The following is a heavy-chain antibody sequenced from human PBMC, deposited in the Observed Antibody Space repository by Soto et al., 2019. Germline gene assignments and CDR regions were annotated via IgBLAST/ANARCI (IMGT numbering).Heavy chain of an antibody. CDR1: GFTFSSYG. V-gene: IGHV3-33*01. CDR3: ATVREKYCGGDRLDAFDI. CDR2: IWYDGSNK. Sequence: PGGSLRLSCAASGFTFSSYGMHWVRQAPGKGLEWVAVIWYDGSNKYYADSVKGRFTISRDNSKNTLYLQMNSLRAEDTAVYYCATVREKYCGGDRLDAFDIWGQGTMVTVSS. J-gene: IGHJ3*02. D-gene: IGHD2-21*02.